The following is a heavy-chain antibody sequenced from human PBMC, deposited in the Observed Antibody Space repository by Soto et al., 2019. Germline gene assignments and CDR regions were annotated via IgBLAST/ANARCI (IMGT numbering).Heavy chain of an antibody. CDR3: GREVAAAGTAWFDP. Sequence: QVQLVQSGAEVKKPWASVKVSCQSSGYTFTSYGISWVRQAPGQGLEWMGWISAYNGNTSYAQKLQGRVTMTTDTSTSTAYMEPRSLRSDDTAVYYCGREVAAAGTAWFDPWGQGPVVTVSS. CDR2: ISAYNGNT. CDR1: GYTFTSYG. V-gene: IGHV1-18*04. D-gene: IGHD6-13*01. J-gene: IGHJ5*02.